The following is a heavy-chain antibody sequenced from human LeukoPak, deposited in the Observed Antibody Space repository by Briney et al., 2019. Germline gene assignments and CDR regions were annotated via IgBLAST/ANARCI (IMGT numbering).Heavy chain of an antibody. CDR1: GYSISSGYY. J-gene: IGHJ6*03. Sequence: PSETLSLTCTVSGYSISSGYYWGWIRQPPGKGLEWIGSIYHSGSTYYNPSLKSRVTISVDTSKNQFSLKLSSVTAADTAVYYCARGGGIFTYYYYMDVWGKGTTVTISS. CDR2: IYHSGST. D-gene: IGHD2-15*01. V-gene: IGHV4-38-2*02. CDR3: ARGGGIFTYYYYMDV.